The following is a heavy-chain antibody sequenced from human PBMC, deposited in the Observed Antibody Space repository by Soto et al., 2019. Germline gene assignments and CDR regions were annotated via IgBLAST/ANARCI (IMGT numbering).Heavy chain of an antibody. CDR1: GYTLTELS. J-gene: IGHJ5*01. Sequence: ASVKVSCKVSGYTLTELSMHWVRQAPGKGLEWMGGFDPEDGETIYAQKFQGRVTMTEDTSTDTAYMELSSLRSEDTAVYYCATERGYSGYDHNWFDSWGQGTLVTVSS. CDR2: FDPEDGET. V-gene: IGHV1-24*01. D-gene: IGHD5-12*01. CDR3: ATERGYSGYDHNWFDS.